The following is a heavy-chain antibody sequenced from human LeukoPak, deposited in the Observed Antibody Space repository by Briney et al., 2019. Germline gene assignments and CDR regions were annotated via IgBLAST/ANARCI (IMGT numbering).Heavy chain of an antibody. D-gene: IGHD6-13*01. J-gene: IGHJ5*02. CDR3: ARATGGAAAADFDP. Sequence: PSETLSLTCTVSGGSISSGGYYWSWIRQHPGKGLEGIGFIYYSGTTYYNPSLKSRVSISIDTSKNQFSLKLSSVTAADTAIYYCARATGGAAAADFDPWGQGTLVTVSS. CDR1: GGSISSGGYY. V-gene: IGHV4-31*03. CDR2: IYYSGTT.